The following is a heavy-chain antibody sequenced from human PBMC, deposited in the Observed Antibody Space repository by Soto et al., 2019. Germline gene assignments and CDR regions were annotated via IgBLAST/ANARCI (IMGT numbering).Heavy chain of an antibody. J-gene: IGHJ6*02. CDR2: ISGSGGST. Sequence: GGSLRLSCAASGFTFSSYAMSWVRQAPGKGLEWVSAISGSGGSTYYADSVKGRFTISRDNSKNTLYLQMNSLRAEDTAVYYCANDVRPLSSIATYYYYGMDVWGQGTTVTVSS. CDR3: ANDVRPLSSIATYYYYGMDV. V-gene: IGHV3-23*01. CDR1: GFTFSSYA. D-gene: IGHD6-6*01.